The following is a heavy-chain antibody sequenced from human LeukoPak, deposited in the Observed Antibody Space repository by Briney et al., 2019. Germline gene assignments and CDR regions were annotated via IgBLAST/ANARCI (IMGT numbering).Heavy chain of an antibody. CDR2: IIPIFGTT. Sequence: SVKVSCRASGGTFSSYAISWVRQAPGQGLEWMGGIIPIFGTTNYAQMFQGRVTITADESTSTAYMELSSLRSEDTAVYYCAREGYYGSGSFFDYWGQGTLVTVSS. CDR3: AREGYYGSGSFFDY. D-gene: IGHD3-10*01. V-gene: IGHV1-69*01. J-gene: IGHJ4*02. CDR1: GGTFSSYA.